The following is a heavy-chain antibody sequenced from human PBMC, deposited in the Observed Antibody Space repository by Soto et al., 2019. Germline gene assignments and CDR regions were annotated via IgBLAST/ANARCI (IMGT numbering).Heavy chain of an antibody. CDR3: AISLAAAGLFDC. CDR1: GYTFTNYA. V-gene: IGHV1-18*01. Sequence: QVQLVQAGAEVKKPGASVKVSCKASGYTFTNYAFSWVRQAPGQGLERMGWISAYNGNTNFPQKLQGRATMTTDTSTSTAYMGLSSLRPADTAMYYCAISLAAAGLFDCWCQETLVTVSS. D-gene: IGHD6-13*01. CDR2: ISAYNGNT. J-gene: IGHJ4*02.